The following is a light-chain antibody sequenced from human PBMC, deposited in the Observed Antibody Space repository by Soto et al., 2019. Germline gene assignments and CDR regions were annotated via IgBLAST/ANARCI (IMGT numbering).Light chain of an antibody. CDR2: AAT. J-gene: IGKJ2*03. CDR1: RSVSNY. V-gene: IGKV1-39*01. Sequence: DIQMTQSTSSLSASVGDRVTITCRASRSVSNYLSWYQYRPGKAPKLVIYAATVLQTGAPYRFAASASGTDFTLTIMSLQPEDSATYYCQQSYLSLQSFGQGTKVDIK. CDR3: QQSYLSLQS.